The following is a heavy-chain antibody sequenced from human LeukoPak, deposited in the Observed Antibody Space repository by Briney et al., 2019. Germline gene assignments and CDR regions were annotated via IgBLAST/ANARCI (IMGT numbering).Heavy chain of an antibody. Sequence: SETLSLSCSVSGASISSYYWSWIRQPPGKGLEWIGYVFHSGNTNYNPSLESRVTMSVDTPKNQFSLNLNSVTATDTAVYFCASLVYGSGTYPRIWGQGTLVTVSS. J-gene: IGHJ4*02. CDR2: VFHSGNT. CDR1: GASISSYY. D-gene: IGHD3-10*01. CDR3: ASLVYGSGTYPRI. V-gene: IGHV4-59*08.